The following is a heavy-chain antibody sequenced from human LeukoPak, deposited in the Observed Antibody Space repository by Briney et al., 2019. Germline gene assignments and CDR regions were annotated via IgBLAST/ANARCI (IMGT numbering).Heavy chain of an antibody. CDR1: GFTFSSYA. CDR3: AKDTEYYLILNAEYFQH. V-gene: IGHV3-30*18. J-gene: IGHJ1*01. CDR2: ISYDGSNK. Sequence: PGGSLRLSCAASGFTFSSYAMSWVRQAPGKGLEWVAVISYDGSNKYYADSVKGRFTISRDNSKNTLYPQMNSLRAEDTAVYYCAKDTEYYLILNAEYFQHWGQGTLVTVSS. D-gene: IGHD3-10*01.